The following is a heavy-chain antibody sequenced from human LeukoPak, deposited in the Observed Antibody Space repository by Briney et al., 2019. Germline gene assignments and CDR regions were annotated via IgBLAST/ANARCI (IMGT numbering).Heavy chain of an antibody. CDR3: AREQWLVRRYYGMDV. CDR1: GCTFTSFG. D-gene: IGHD6-19*01. CDR2: ISAYNGNT. J-gene: IGHJ6*02. Sequence: ASVKVSCKASGCTFTSFGISWVRQAPGQGLEWMGWISAYNGNTNYAQKLQGRVTMTTDTSTSTAYMELRSLRSDDTAMYYCAREQWLVRRYYGMDVWGQGTTVTVSS. V-gene: IGHV1-18*01.